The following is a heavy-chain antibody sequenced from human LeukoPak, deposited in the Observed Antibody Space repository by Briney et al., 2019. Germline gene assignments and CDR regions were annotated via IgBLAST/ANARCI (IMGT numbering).Heavy chain of an antibody. D-gene: IGHD2-2*01. CDR1: GGTFSSYA. J-gene: IGHJ6*04. V-gene: IGHV1-69*06. CDR3: ARGRIVVPRVVNYYYYYGMDV. CDR2: IIPIFGTA. Sequence: SVKVSCKASGGTFSSYAISWVRQAPGQGLEWMGGIIPIFGTANYAQKFQGRVTITADKPTSTAYMELSSLRSEDTAVYYCARGRIVVPRVVNYYYYYGMDVWGKGTTVTVSS.